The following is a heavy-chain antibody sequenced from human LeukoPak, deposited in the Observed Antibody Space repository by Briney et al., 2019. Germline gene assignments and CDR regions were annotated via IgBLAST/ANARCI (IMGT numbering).Heavy chain of an antibody. CDR2: IRGRGGST. J-gene: IGHJ5*02. CDR1: GFTFSSYA. CDR3: AKAYCSGGSCYGNWFDP. V-gene: IGHV3-23*01. Sequence: GGSLRLSCAASGFTFSSYAMSWVRQAPGKGLEWGSAIRGRGGSTYYADSVKGRFTISRDNSKNTLYLQMNSLRAEDTAVYYCAKAYCSGGSCYGNWFDPWGQGTLVTVSS. D-gene: IGHD2-15*01.